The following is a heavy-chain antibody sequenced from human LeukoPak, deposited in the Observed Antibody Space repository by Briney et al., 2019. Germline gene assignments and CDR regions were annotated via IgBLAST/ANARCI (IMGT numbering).Heavy chain of an antibody. Sequence: PSQTLSLTCTVSGASISSGGYYWSWIRQHPGKGLEWIGYISYSGSTYYNPSLKSRVTISVDTSKNQFSLKLSSVTAADTAVYYCARASIAASYYYYGMDVWGQGTTVTVSS. V-gene: IGHV4-30-4*08. CDR3: ARASIAASYYYYGMDV. CDR1: GASISSGGYY. J-gene: IGHJ6*02. D-gene: IGHD6-6*01. CDR2: ISYSGST.